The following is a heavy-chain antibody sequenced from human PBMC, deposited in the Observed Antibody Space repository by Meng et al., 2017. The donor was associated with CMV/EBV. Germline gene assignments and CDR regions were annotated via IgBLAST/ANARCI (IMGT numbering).Heavy chain of an antibody. CDR3: ARARVWGGQLTTVYGGALDY. Sequence: SVKVSCKASGGTFSSYAISWVRQAPGQGLEWMGGIIPIFGTANYEQKFQGRVTITTDESTSTAYMELSSLRSEDTAVYYCARARVWGGQLTTVYGGALDYWGQGTLVTVSS. CDR2: IIPIFGTA. V-gene: IGHV1-69*05. CDR1: GGTFSSYA. J-gene: IGHJ4*02. D-gene: IGHD6-6*01.